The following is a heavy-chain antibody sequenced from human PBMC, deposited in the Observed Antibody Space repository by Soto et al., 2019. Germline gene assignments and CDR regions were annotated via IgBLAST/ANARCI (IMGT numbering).Heavy chain of an antibody. J-gene: IGHJ2*01. CDR3: ARKILGSTSRPNYWYFDL. CDR1: GFTFINYA. Sequence: EVQLLESGGALVQPGGSLRLSCAGSGFTFINYAMNWVRQAPGKGLEWVSSICGGGDAAFFPDSVRGRFTISRDNSKNTVTLQMNSLGVDDTAVYYCARKILGSTSRPNYWYFDLWGRGTLVTVSS. V-gene: IGHV3-23*01. D-gene: IGHD2-2*01. CDR2: ICGGGDAA.